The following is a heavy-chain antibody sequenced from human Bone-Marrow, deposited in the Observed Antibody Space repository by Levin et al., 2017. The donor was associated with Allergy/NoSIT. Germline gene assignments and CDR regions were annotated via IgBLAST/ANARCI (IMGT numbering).Heavy chain of an antibody. J-gene: IGHJ4*02. D-gene: IGHD2-2*01. CDR1: GFTFSSYS. Sequence: GGSLRLSCAASGFTFSSYSVNWVRQAPGKGLEWVSYISSSSGTIYYADSVKGRFTISRDNAKNSLYLQMNSLRDEDTAVYYCARDGHCSSTSCYFDLDYWGQVTLVTVSS. V-gene: IGHV3-48*02. CDR2: ISSSSGTI. CDR3: ARDGHCSSTSCYFDLDY.